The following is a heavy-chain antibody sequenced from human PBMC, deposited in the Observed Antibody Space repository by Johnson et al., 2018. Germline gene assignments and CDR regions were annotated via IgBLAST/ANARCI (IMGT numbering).Heavy chain of an antibody. Sequence: VQLVQSGGGVVQPGGSLRLSCAASGFTVSSNYMSWVRQAPGKGLEWVSGIYSGGSTYYAAPVTGRFTISRNNSRNTVQLQMNSLRPQATAVYYCAKACLPDRSGYHDAVHIWGQGTMVIVSS. V-gene: IGHV3-66*02. J-gene: IGHJ3*02. CDR2: IYSGGST. CDR1: GFTVSSNY. CDR3: AKACLPDRSGYHDAVHI. D-gene: IGHD3-22*01.